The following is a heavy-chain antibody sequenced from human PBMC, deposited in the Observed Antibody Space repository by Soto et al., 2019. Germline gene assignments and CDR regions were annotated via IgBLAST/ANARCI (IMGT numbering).Heavy chain of an antibody. V-gene: IGHV3-48*02. J-gene: IGHJ4*02. CDR2: ITSSSSTI. D-gene: IGHD2-21*02. Sequence: GGSLRLSCVASGFTFTSNSMNWVRQAPGKGLEWISYITSSSSTIYYADSVKGRFTISRDNAKNSLYLQMNSLRDDDTAVYYCARGRVGTAYFDYWGQGALVTVSS. CDR3: ARGRVGTAYFDY. CDR1: GFTFTSNS.